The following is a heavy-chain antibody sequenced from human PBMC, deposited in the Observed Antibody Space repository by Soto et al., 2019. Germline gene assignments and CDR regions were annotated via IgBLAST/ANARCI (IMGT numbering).Heavy chain of an antibody. J-gene: IGHJ4*02. D-gene: IGHD3-22*01. CDR1: GFTFSNAW. Sequence: PGGSLRLSCAASGFTFSNAWMSWVRQAPGKGLEWVGRIKSKTDGGTTDYAAPVKGRFTISRDDSKNTLYLQMNSLKTEDTAVYYCTTALGYYYDSSGEDYFDYWGQGTLVTVSS. V-gene: IGHV3-15*01. CDR2: IKSKTDGGTT. CDR3: TTALGYYYDSSGEDYFDY.